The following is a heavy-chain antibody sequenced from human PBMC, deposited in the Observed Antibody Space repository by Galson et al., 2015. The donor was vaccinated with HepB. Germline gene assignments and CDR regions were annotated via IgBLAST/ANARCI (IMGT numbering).Heavy chain of an antibody. D-gene: IGHD6-6*01. CDR2: ISSNSSYI. Sequence: SLRLSCAASGFTFSSYSMNWVRQAPGKGLEWVSSISSNSSYINYADSVKGRFTISRDNAKNSLYLQMNSLRAEDTAVYYCARDSHAARPDRYFGMDLWGRGTPVTVSS. V-gene: IGHV3-21*01. CDR1: GFTFSSYS. J-gene: IGHJ6*02. CDR3: ARDSHAARPDRYFGMDL.